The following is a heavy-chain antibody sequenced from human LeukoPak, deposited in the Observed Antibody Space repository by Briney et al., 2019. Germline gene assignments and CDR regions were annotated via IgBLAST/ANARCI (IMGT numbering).Heavy chain of an antibody. V-gene: IGHV1-18*01. CDR1: GYTFTSYG. CDR2: ISAYNGNT. Sequence: ASVKVSCKASGYTFTSYGISWVRQAPGQGLEWMGWISAYNGNTNYAQKLQGRVTMTTDRSTSTAYTELRSLRSDDTAVYYCARDTQVGATPLELWGQGTLVTVSS. CDR3: ARDTQVGATPLEL. D-gene: IGHD1-26*01. J-gene: IGHJ4*02.